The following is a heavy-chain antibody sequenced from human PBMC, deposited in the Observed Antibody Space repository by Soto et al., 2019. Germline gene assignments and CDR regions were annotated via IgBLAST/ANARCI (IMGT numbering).Heavy chain of an antibody. CDR1: GFTFSSYG. V-gene: IGHV3-33*01. D-gene: IGHD2-15*01. Sequence: GGSLRLSCAASGFTFSSYGMHWVRQAPGKGLEWVAVIWYDGSNKYYADYVKGRFTISRDNSKNTLYLQINTLRPEDTAVYYCARGDREDISVVIGVRPGVSGVDGWGQGTTVSDAS. J-gene: IGHJ6*01. CDR2: IWYDGSNK. CDR3: ARGDREDISVVIGVRPGVSGVDG.